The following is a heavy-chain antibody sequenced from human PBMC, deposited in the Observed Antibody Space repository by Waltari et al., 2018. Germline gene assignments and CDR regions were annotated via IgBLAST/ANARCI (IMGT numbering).Heavy chain of an antibody. Sequence: QVQLVQSGAEVKKPGASVKVSCKASGYTFTSYAMYWVRQAPGQGLEWMGWINAGNGNTKYSQKFQGRVTITRDTSASTAYMELSSLRSEDTAVYYCARGVGYDFWSGYSPGYYYGMDVWGQGTTVTVSS. CDR3: ARGVGYDFWSGYSPGYYYGMDV. J-gene: IGHJ6*02. CDR2: INAGNGNT. CDR1: GYTFTSYA. D-gene: IGHD3-3*01. V-gene: IGHV1-3*01.